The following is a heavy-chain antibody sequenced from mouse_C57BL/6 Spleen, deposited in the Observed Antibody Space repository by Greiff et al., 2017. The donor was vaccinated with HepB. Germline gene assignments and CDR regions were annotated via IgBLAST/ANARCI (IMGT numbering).Heavy chain of an antibody. Sequence: VQLQQSGPELVKPGASVKIPCKASGYTFTDYNMDWVKQSHGKSLEWIGDINPNNGGTIYNQKFKGKATLTVDKSSSTAYMELRSLTSEDTAVYYCARSYSNSYYYAMDYWGQGTSVTVSS. V-gene: IGHV1-18*01. D-gene: IGHD2-5*01. CDR2: INPNNGGT. CDR3: ARSYSNSYYYAMDY. J-gene: IGHJ4*01. CDR1: GYTFTDYN.